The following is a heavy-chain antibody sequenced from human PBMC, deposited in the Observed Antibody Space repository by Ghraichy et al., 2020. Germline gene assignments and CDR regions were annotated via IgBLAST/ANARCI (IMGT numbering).Heavy chain of an antibody. Sequence: ETLSLTCAVYGGSFSGYYWSWIRQPPGKGLEWIGEINHSGSTNYNPSLKSRVTISVDTSKNQFSLKLSSVTAADTAVYYCARARYCSSTSCYNFLRRRSASNWFDPWGQGTLVTVSS. V-gene: IGHV4-34*01. CDR2: INHSGST. D-gene: IGHD2-2*02. CDR3: ARARYCSSTSCYNFLRRRSASNWFDP. CDR1: GGSFSGYY. J-gene: IGHJ5*02.